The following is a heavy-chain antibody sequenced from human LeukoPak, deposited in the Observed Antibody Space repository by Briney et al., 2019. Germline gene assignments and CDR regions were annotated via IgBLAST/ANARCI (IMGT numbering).Heavy chain of an antibody. CDR3: VKRPGSSSSGTFEY. V-gene: IGHV3-23*01. Sequence: PGGSLRLSCAPSGFSFSNYAMSWVRQAPGKGLEWASSIGGSGADTYYPDSVKGRFTISRDNSKNTLFLQMNSLKDEDTAVYYCVKRPGSSSSGTFEYWGQGTLVTVSS. D-gene: IGHD6-6*01. CDR2: IGGSGADT. CDR1: GFSFSNYA. J-gene: IGHJ4*02.